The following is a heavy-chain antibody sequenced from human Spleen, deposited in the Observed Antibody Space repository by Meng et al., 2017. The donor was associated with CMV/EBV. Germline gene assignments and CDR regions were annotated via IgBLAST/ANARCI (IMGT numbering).Heavy chain of an antibody. Sequence: SETLSLTCSVSRGSISSYYWNWLRQPPGKGLEWIGYISYTGGTNYNPSLKSRVTISVDTSKNQFSLKLSSVTAADTAVYYCARFDIDVEGFYGMNVWGQGTTVTSP. J-gene: IGHJ6*02. CDR3: ARFDIDVEGFYGMNV. CDR1: RGSISSYY. CDR2: ISYTGGT. V-gene: IGHV4-59*01. D-gene: IGHD5-12*01.